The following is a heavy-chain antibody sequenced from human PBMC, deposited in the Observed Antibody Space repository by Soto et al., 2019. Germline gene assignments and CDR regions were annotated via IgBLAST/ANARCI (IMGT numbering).Heavy chain of an antibody. CDR1: GYKFTSYG. V-gene: IGHV1-18*01. CDR3: GLDRKIYGMDV. CDR2: IGTYMGNT. J-gene: IGHJ6*02. Sequence: QAQLVQSGAEVKEPGASVKVSCKASGYKFTSYGISWVRQAPGQGLEWVGWIGTYMGNTNYAQKFQGRVTTTRETSTSTVYLGLGSQRSDDSAVYCCGLDRKIYGMDVWGQGTAVTVSS.